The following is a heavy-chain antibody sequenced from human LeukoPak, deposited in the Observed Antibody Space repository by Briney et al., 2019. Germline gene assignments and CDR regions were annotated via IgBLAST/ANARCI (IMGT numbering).Heavy chain of an antibody. CDR2: ISSSSYI. CDR1: GFTFSSYS. CDR3: ARDGFWGNFFDY. D-gene: IGHD3-16*01. Sequence: GGSLRLSCAASGFTFSSYSMNWVRQAPGKGLEWVSSISSSSYIYYADSVKGRFTISRDNAKNSLYLQMNSLRAADTAVYYCARDGFWGNFFDYWGQGTLVTVSS. V-gene: IGHV3-21*04. J-gene: IGHJ4*02.